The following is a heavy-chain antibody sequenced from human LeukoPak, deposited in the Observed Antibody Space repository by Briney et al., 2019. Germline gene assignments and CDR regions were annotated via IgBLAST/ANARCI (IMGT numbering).Heavy chain of an antibody. CDR1: GGTFSSYA. V-gene: IGHV1-69*13. D-gene: IGHD6-6*01. Sequence: ASVKVSCKASGGTFSSYAISWVRQAPGQGLEWMGGIIPIFGTANYAQKFQGRVTITADESTSTAYMELSSLRSEDTAVYYCASSRVAARPYDYWGQGTLVTVSS. CDR2: IIPIFGTA. CDR3: ASSRVAARPYDY. J-gene: IGHJ4*02.